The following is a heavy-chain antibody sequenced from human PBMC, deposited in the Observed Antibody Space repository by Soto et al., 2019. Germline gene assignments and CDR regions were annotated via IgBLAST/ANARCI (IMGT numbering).Heavy chain of an antibody. J-gene: IGHJ5*01. CDR3: THGKLYCIDTYYSTWFDS. CDR1: GFSLSTTGVG. CDR2: IYWDDDK. Sequence: QITLKESGPTLVKPTQTVTLTCTFSGFSLSTTGVGVGWIRQPAGKALEWLALIYWDDDKRYSPSLKSRLTISKRTSKRLVVLTMTDTDPAYTDSYYCTHGKLYCIDTYYSTWFDSGGQGTLVTVSS. V-gene: IGHV2-5*02. D-gene: IGHD2-15*01.